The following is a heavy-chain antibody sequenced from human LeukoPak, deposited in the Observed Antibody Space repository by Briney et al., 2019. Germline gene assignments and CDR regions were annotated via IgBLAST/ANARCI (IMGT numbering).Heavy chain of an antibody. CDR3: ARHYYDYVWGSYRYITSHFDY. V-gene: IGHV7-4-1*02. Sequence: ASVKVSCKASGYTFTSYAMNWVRQAPGQGLEWMGWINTNTGNPTYAQGFTGRFVFSLDTSVSTAYLQISSLKAEDTAVYYCARHYYDYVWGSYRYITSHFDYWGQGTLVTVSS. D-gene: IGHD3-16*02. J-gene: IGHJ4*02. CDR1: GYTFTSYA. CDR2: INTNTGNP.